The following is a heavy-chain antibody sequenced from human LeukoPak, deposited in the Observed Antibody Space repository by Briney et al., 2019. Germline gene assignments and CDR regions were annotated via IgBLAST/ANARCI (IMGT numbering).Heavy chain of an antibody. CDR2: IYYSGTT. D-gene: IGHD3-10*01. J-gene: IGHJ4*02. CDR3: AREMVRGVKDY. Sequence: SETLSLTCTVSGGSISSYYWSWIRQPPGQGLEWIGYIYYSGTTNYNPSLKSRVTISVDTSKNQFSLKLSSVTAADTAVYYCAREMVRGVKDYWGQGTLVTVSS. V-gene: IGHV4-59*12. CDR1: GGSISSYY.